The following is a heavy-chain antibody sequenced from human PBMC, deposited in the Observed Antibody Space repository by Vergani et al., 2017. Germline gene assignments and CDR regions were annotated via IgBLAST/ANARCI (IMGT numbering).Heavy chain of an antibody. J-gene: IGHJ4*02. CDR1: GGTFSSYA. CDR2: IIPIFGTA. Sequence: QVQLVQSGAEVKKPGSSVKVSCKASGGTFSSYAISWVRQAPGQGLEWMGGIIPIFGTANYAQKFQGRVTITADKSTSTAYMELSSLRSADAAGYYCARELGGWLGLSYWGQGALVTVAS. D-gene: IGHD6-19*01. V-gene: IGHV1-69*06. CDR3: ARELGGWLGLSY.